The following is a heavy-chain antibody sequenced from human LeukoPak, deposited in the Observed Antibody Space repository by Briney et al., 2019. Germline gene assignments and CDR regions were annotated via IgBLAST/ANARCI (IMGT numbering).Heavy chain of an antibody. V-gene: IGHV4-61*08. D-gene: IGHD1-26*01. J-gene: IGHJ3*02. CDR1: GGSISS. Sequence: SETLSLTCTVSGGSISSFYWSWFYWSWIRQPPGKGLEWIGYIYYSGSTNYNPSLKSRVTISVDTSKNQFSLKLSSVTAADTAVYYCARDQYSGSYPPNDAFDIWGQGTMVTVSS. CDR3: ARDQYSGSYPPNDAFDI. CDR2: IYYSGST.